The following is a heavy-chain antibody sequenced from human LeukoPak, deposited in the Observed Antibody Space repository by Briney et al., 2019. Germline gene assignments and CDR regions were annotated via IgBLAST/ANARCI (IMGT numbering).Heavy chain of an antibody. CDR1: GFTFSSYG. CDR2: ISYDGSNK. J-gene: IGHJ4*02. Sequence: GRSLRLSCAASGFTFSSYGMHWVRQAPGKGLEWVAVISYDGSNKYYADSVKGRFTISRDNSKNTLYLQMNSLRAEDTAVYYCAKDDIAAAGRAPFDYWGQGTLVTVSS. V-gene: IGHV3-30*18. CDR3: AKDDIAAAGRAPFDY. D-gene: IGHD6-13*01.